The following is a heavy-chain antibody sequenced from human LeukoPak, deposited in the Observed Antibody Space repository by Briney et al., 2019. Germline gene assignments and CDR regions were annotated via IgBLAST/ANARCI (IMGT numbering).Heavy chain of an antibody. D-gene: IGHD3-9*01. CDR2: ISGSGGST. CDR1: GFTFSSYA. V-gene: IGHV3-23*01. CDR3: AKDHQLRYFDWFTEGGFDY. J-gene: IGHJ4*02. Sequence: TGGSLRLSCAASGFTFSSYAMSWVRQAPGKGLEWVSAISGSGGSTYYADSVKGRFTIPRDNSKNTLYLQMNSLRAEDTAVYYCAKDHQLRYFDWFTEGGFDYWGQGTLVTVSS.